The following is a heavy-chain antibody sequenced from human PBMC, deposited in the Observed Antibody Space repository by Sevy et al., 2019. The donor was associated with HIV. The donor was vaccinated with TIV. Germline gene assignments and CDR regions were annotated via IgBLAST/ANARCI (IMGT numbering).Heavy chain of an antibody. J-gene: IGHJ4*02. CDR3: AREGCTKPHDY. CDR1: GFTFSNYS. V-gene: IGHV3-23*01. CDR2: LSFGCGEL. Sequence: GGSLRLSCAASGFTFSNYSMSWVRQPPGKGLEWVSTLSFGCGELNYADSVKGRFTISRDNSKSSVYLQMNNLRPEDTAVYYCAREGCTKPHDYWGQGTLVTVSS. D-gene: IGHD2-8*01.